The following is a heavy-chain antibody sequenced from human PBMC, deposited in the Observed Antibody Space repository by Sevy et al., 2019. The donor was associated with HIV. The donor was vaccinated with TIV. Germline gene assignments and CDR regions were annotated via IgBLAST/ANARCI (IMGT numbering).Heavy chain of an antibody. CDR3: ARTPYNYCSGGSCYGAFDI. J-gene: IGHJ3*02. Sequence: ASVKVSCKASGYTFTGYYMHWVRQAPGQGLEWMGWINPNSGGTNYAQKFQGRVTMTRDTSISTAYMELSRLRSDDTAVYYCARTPYNYCSGGSCYGAFDIWGQRTMVTVSS. D-gene: IGHD2-15*01. V-gene: IGHV1-2*02. CDR2: INPNSGGT. CDR1: GYTFTGYY.